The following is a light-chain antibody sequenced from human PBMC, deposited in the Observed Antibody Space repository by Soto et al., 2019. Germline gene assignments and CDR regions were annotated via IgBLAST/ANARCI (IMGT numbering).Light chain of an antibody. CDR1: QGISSY. CDR2: AAS. Sequence: HRIQSPSSLSASVGGGVTITCRASQGISSYLGWYQQKPGKAPKRLIYAASSLQSGVPSRFSGSGSGTEFTLTISSLQPEDFATYYCLQSNSSLPTFGQGTKVDIK. J-gene: IGKJ1*01. CDR3: LQSNSSLPT. V-gene: IGKV1-17*01.